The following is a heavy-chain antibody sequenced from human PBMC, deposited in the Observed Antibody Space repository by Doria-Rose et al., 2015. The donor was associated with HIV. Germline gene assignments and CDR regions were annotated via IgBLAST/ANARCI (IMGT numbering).Heavy chain of an antibody. CDR1: GGSISSSNW. Sequence: QVQLQESGPGLGKPSGTLSLTCAVSGGSISSSNWWSWVRQPPGKGLAWIGQIYHSGNTTYSPSLKSRVTISADKSKTQFSRKLPLVTAADTAVYYCARDLGIQLWLGYWGQGTLVTVSS. V-gene: IGHV4-4*02. CDR3: ARDLGIQLWLGY. J-gene: IGHJ4*02. CDR2: IYHSGNT. D-gene: IGHD5-18*01.